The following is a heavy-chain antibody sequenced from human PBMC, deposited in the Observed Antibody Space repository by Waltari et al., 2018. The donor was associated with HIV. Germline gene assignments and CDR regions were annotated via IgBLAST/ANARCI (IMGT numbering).Heavy chain of an antibody. CDR2: IYHSGTP. V-gene: IGHV4-4*02. D-gene: IGHD2-2*02. CDR3: AREMVVPAAIRGVWFDP. CDR1: GGSISSSNW. J-gene: IGHJ5*02. Sequence: QVQLQESGPGLVKPSGTLSLTCAVSGGSISSSNWWSWVRQPPGKGLEWIGEIYHSGTPYYNPSLKSRVTISVDKSKSQFSLKLTSVTAADTAVYYCAREMVVPAAIRGVWFDPWGQGTLVTVSS.